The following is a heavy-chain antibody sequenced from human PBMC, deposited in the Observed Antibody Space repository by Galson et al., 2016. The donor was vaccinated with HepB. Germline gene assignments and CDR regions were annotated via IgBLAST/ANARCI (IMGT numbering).Heavy chain of an antibody. V-gene: IGHV1-69*13. CDR3: ARASTYYDRENDY. CDR1: GGTFRSYV. D-gene: IGHD3-22*01. J-gene: IGHJ4*02. Sequence: SVKVSCKASGGTFRSYVISWVRQAPGQGLEWMGGFVPVLGTANYAQKFQGRVTITADESTSTAYMELSSLRSEDTAVYYCARASTYYDRENDYWGQGTLVTVSS. CDR2: FVPVLGTA.